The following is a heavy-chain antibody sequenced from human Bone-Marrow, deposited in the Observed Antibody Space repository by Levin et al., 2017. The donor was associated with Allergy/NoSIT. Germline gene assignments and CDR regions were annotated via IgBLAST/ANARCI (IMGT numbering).Heavy chain of an antibody. J-gene: IGHJ4*02. CDR1: GGSISSSSYY. CDR3: ASTYSSGWYVFSY. D-gene: IGHD6-19*01. V-gene: IGHV4-39*01. CDR2: IYYSGST. Sequence: NAGGSLRLSCTVSGGSISSSSYYWGWIRQPPGKGLEWIGSIYYSGSTYYNPSLKSRVTISVDTSKNQFSLKLSSVTAADTAVYYCASTYSSGWYVFSYWGQGTLVTVSS.